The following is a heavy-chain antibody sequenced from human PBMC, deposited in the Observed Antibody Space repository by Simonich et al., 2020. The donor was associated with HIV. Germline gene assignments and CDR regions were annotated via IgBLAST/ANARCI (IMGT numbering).Heavy chain of an antibody. Sequence: QVQLVQSGAEVKKPGASVKVSCKASGYTFTSYGITWVRQAPGQGLGWMGWINTNNGNPTYAQGVTGRFVFSLDTSVSTSYLQISSLKAEDTAVYYCARDGRYYGMDVWGQGTTVTVSS. CDR2: INTNNGNP. CDR1: GYTFTSYG. V-gene: IGHV7-4-1*02. CDR3: ARDGRYYGMDV. J-gene: IGHJ6*02.